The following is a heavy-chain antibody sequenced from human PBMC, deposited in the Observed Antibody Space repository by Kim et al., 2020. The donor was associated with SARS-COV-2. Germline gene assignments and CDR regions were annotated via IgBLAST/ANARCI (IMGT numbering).Heavy chain of an antibody. V-gene: IGHV5-51*01. CDR1: GYSFTSYW. CDR3: ARMRDGFWSGYTSP. J-gene: IGHJ5*02. Sequence: GASLQISCQGSGYSFTSYWIGWVRQMPGKGLEWMGIIYPGDSDTRYSPSFQGQVTISADKSISTAYLQWSSLKASDTAMYYCARMRDGFWSGYTSPWGQGTLVTVSS. CDR2: IYPGDSDT. D-gene: IGHD3-3*01.